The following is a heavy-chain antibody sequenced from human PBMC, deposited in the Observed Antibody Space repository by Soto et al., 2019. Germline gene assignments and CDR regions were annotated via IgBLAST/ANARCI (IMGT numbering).Heavy chain of an antibody. V-gene: IGHV4-34*01. Sequence: SETLSLTCAVYGGSFSGYYWSWIRQPPGKGLEWIGETNHSGSTNYNPSLKSRVTISVDTSKNQFSLKLSSVTAADTAVYYCAGLIDYYDSSGYLMDVWGQGTTVTVSS. D-gene: IGHD3-22*01. CDR2: TNHSGST. CDR3: AGLIDYYDSSGYLMDV. CDR1: GGSFSGYY. J-gene: IGHJ6*02.